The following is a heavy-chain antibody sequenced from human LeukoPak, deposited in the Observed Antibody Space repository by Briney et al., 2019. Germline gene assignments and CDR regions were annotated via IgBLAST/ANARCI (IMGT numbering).Heavy chain of an antibody. CDR2: INWNGGST. Sequence: GGSLRLSCAASGFTFDDYGMSWVRQAPGKGLEWVSGINWNGGSTGYADSVKGRFTISRDNAKNSLYLQMNSLRAADTAVYYCVKSGYNRFDYWGQGALVTVSS. CDR3: VKSGYNRFDY. CDR1: GFTFDDYG. D-gene: IGHD5-24*01. V-gene: IGHV3-20*04. J-gene: IGHJ4*02.